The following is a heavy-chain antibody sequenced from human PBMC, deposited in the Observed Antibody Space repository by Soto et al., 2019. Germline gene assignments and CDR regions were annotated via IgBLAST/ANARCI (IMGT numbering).Heavy chain of an antibody. D-gene: IGHD6-19*01. J-gene: IGHJ4*02. Sequence: VQLVESGGGVVQPGRSLRLSCAASGFTFSDYAMHWVRQAPGKGLEWVAVVSHDGRKTHYADSVKGRFTISRDSSKNTVSLEMTRLRAEDTAVYYCAKGGRQWLVTSDFNYWGQGAKVTVSS. CDR3: AKGGRQWLVTSDFNY. V-gene: IGHV3-30*18. CDR2: VSHDGRKT. CDR1: GFTFSDYA.